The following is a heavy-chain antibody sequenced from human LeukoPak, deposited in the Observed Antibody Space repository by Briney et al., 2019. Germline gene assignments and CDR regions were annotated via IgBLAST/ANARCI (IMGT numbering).Heavy chain of an antibody. CDR2: IYSGGST. CDR1: GFTVSSNY. J-gene: IGHJ4*02. CDR3: ARDSSLRLWFRS. V-gene: IGHV3-66*01. D-gene: IGHD5-18*01. Sequence: GGSLRLSCAASGFTVSSNYMSWVRQAPGKGLEWASVIYSGGSTYYADSVKGRFTISRDNSKNTLYLQMNSLRAEDTAVYYCARDSSLRLWFRSWGRGTLVTVSS.